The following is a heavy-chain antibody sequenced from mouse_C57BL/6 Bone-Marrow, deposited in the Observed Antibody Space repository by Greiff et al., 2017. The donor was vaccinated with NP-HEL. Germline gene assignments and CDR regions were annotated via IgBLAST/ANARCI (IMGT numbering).Heavy chain of an antibody. CDR1: GYSITSDY. CDR3: ARDGYPLYYAMDY. J-gene: IGHJ4*01. CDR2: ISNSGST. Sequence: EVMLVESGPGLAKPSQTLSLTCSVTGYSITSDYWNWIRKFPGNKLEYMGYISNSGSTYYNPSLKSRISITRDTSKNQYYLQLNSVTTEDTATYYCARDGYPLYYAMDYWGQGTSVTVSS. V-gene: IGHV3-8*01. D-gene: IGHD2-3*01.